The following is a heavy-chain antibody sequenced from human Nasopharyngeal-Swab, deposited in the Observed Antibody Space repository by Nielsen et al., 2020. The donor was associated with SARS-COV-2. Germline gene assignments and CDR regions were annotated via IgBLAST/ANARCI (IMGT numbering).Heavy chain of an antibody. D-gene: IGHD3-3*01. Sequence: VRQAPGKGLEWVSSISSSSTYIYYADSVKGRFTVSRDNAKNSLYLQMSSLRTGDAAAYYCARSPYYDFWSGYYTRFDYWGRGTLVTVSS. CDR3: ARSPYYDFWSGYYTRFDY. CDR2: ISSSSTYI. J-gene: IGHJ4*02. V-gene: IGHV3-21*01.